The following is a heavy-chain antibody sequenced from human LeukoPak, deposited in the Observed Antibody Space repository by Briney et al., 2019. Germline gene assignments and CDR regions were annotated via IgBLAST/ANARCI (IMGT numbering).Heavy chain of an antibody. J-gene: IGHJ4*02. Sequence: PSETLSLTCTVSGGSINSNYWSWIRQPPGKGLEWIGYIYYSGSTNYNPSLKGRVTISVDTSKNQFSLKLSSVTAADTAVYYCARLSPSYIVVVTAIGGYFDYWGQGTLVTVSS. CDR1: GGSINSNY. D-gene: IGHD2-21*02. CDR2: IYYSGST. CDR3: ARLSPSYIVVVTAIGGYFDY. V-gene: IGHV4-59*01.